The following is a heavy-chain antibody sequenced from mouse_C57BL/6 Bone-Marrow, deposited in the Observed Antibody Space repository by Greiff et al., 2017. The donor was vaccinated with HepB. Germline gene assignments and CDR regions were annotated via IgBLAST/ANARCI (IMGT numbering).Heavy chain of an antibody. D-gene: IGHD2-3*01. CDR2: INPSNGGT. CDR3: ARSNGYYVRFDY. V-gene: IGHV1-53*01. CDR1: GYTFTSYW. J-gene: IGHJ2*01. Sequence: QVQLQQSGTELVKPGASVKLSCKASGYTFTSYWMHWVKQRPGQGLEWIGNINPSNGGTNYNEKFKSKATLTVDKSSSTAYMQLSSLTSEDSAVYYCARSNGYYVRFDYWGQGTTLTVSS.